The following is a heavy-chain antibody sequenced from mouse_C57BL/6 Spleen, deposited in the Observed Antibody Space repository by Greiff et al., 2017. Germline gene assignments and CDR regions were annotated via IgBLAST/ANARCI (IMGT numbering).Heavy chain of an antibody. Sequence: VQLKESGPGMVKPSQSLSLTCTVTGYSITSGYDWHWIRHFPGNKLEWMGYISYSGSTNYNPSLKSRISITHDTSKNHFFLKLNSVTTEDTATYYCARADYGSSPFAYWGQGTLVTVSA. CDR1: GYSITSGYD. J-gene: IGHJ3*01. CDR2: ISYSGST. D-gene: IGHD1-1*01. CDR3: ARADYGSSPFAY. V-gene: IGHV3-1*01.